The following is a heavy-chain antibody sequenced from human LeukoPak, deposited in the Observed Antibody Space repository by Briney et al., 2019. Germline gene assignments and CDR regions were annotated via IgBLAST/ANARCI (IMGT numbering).Heavy chain of an antibody. D-gene: IGHD4-17*01. CDR1: GFTFSSYS. CDR2: ISSSSSYI. J-gene: IGHJ4*02. V-gene: IGHV3-21*01. Sequence: GGSLRLSCAASGFTFSSYSMNWVRQAPGKGLEWVSSISSSSSYIYYADSVKGRFTISRDNAKNSLYLQMNSLRAEDTAVYYCARPGPYDYGDYGGYFDYWGQGTLVTVSS. CDR3: ARPGPYDYGDYGGYFDY.